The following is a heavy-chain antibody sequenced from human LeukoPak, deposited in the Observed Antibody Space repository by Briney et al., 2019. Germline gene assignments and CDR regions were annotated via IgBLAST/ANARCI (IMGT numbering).Heavy chain of an antibody. V-gene: IGHV4-30-4*08. CDR3: ARVETIFGAVPETDAFDI. J-gene: IGHJ3*02. Sequence: SETLSLTCTVSGGSISSGDYYWSWIRQPPGKGLEWIGYIYYSGSTYYNPSLKSRVIISIDTSNNQFSLKLTSVTAADTAVYYCARVETIFGAVPETDAFDIWGQGTMVTVSS. CDR1: GGSISSGDYY. D-gene: IGHD3-3*01. CDR2: IYYSGST.